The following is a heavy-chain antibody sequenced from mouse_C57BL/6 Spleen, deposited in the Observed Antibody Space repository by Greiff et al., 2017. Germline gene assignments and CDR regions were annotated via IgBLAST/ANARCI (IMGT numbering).Heavy chain of an antibody. D-gene: IGHD2-4*01. CDR2: IWSGGST. J-gene: IGHJ1*03. CDR1: GFSLTSYG. Sequence: VQLQESGPGLVQPSQSLSITCTVSGFSLTSYGVHWVRQSPGKGLEWLGVIWSGGSTDYNAAFISRLSISKDNSKSQVFFKMNSLQADDTAIYYCARNNYDYEYFDVWGTGTTVTFSS. CDR3: ARNNYDYEYFDV. V-gene: IGHV2-2*01.